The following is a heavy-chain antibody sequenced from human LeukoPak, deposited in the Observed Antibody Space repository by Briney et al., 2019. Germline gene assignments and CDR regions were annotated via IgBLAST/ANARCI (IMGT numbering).Heavy chain of an antibody. J-gene: IGHJ4*02. Sequence: PAASVKVSCKASGYTFTGYYMHWVRQAPGQGLEWMGWINPNSGGTNYAQKFQGRVTMTRDTSISTAYMELSRLRSDDTAVYYCARDQDFWSGYCGYWGQGTLVTVSS. CDR1: GYTFTGYY. CDR3: ARDQDFWSGYCGY. V-gene: IGHV1-2*02. CDR2: INPNSGGT. D-gene: IGHD3-3*01.